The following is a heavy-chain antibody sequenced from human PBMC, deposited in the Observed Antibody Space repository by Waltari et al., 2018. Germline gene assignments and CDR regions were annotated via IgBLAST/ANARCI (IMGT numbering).Heavy chain of an antibody. CDR2: ISAYNGNT. J-gene: IGHJ4*02. CDR1: GYTFTSYG. Sequence: QVQLVQSGAEVKKPGASVKVSCKASGYTFTSYGISWVRQAPGQGLEWMGWISAYNGNTNSAQKLQGRVTMTTDTSTSTAYMELRSLRSDDTAVYYCARDDCSGGSCYSDFDYWGQGTLVTVSS. D-gene: IGHD2-15*01. V-gene: IGHV1-18*01. CDR3: ARDDCSGGSCYSDFDY.